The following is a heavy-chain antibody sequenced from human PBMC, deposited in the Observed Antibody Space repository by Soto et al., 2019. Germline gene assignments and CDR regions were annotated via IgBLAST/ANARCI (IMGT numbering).Heavy chain of an antibody. Sequence: GESLKISCKGSGYSFTSYWIGWVRQMPGKGLEWMGIIYPGDSDTRYSPSFQGQVTISADKSISTAYLQWSSLKASDTAMYYCARNPPNYYDSSGPSYDAFGIWGQGTMVTVSS. D-gene: IGHD3-22*01. CDR3: ARNPPNYYDSSGPSYDAFGI. V-gene: IGHV5-51*01. J-gene: IGHJ3*02. CDR2: IYPGDSDT. CDR1: GYSFTSYW.